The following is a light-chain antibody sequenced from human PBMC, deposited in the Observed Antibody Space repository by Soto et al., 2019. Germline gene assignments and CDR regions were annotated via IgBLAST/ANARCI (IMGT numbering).Light chain of an antibody. CDR1: QSIASF. J-gene: IGKJ2*01. V-gene: IGKV1-39*01. CDR2: ASF. CDR3: QQSYSSPYT. Sequence: DTQMTQSPSSLSVSVGDRVTITCRASQSIASFLHWYQQKPGEAPQRLIYASFNLQSGVPSRFSGSGSGTDFTLTISSLQPEDFATYYCQQSYSSPYTFGQGTKVEIK.